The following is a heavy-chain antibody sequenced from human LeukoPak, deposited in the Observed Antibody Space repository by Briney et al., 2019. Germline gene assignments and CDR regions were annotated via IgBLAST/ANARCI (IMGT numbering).Heavy chain of an antibody. CDR3: AREVEPYDAFDI. D-gene: IGHD1-26*01. CDR2: IYYSGST. Sequence: SETLSLTCTVSGGSISSYYWSWIRQPPGKGLEWIGYIYYSGSTNYNPSLKSRVTISVDTSKNQFSLKLSSVTAADTAVYYCAREVEPYDAFDIWGQGTMVTVSS. V-gene: IGHV4-59*01. J-gene: IGHJ3*02. CDR1: GGSISSYY.